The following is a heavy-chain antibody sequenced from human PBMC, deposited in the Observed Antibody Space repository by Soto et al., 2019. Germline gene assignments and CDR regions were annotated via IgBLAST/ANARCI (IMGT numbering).Heavy chain of an antibody. CDR2: INPNNGDP. CDR1: GYALTGYF. Sequence: ASVKVSCKPSGYALTGYFIHWVRQAPGQGLEWMGWINPNNGDPKYAQKFQGRVSMTRDTSISTAYMELSRLRSDDTAVYFCAREIDYSNSFDRWGQGTLVTVS. V-gene: IGHV1-2*02. CDR3: AREIDYSNSFDR. J-gene: IGHJ5*02. D-gene: IGHD4-4*01.